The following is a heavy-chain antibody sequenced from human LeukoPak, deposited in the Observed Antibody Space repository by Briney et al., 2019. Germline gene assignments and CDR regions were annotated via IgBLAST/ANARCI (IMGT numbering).Heavy chain of an antibody. CDR1: GGTFSSYA. V-gene: IGHV1-69*04. CDR3: ARGLDVVPDGDV. J-gene: IGHJ6*02. Sequence: GASVKVSCKASGGTFSSYAISWVRQAPGQGLEWMGRIIPILGIANYAQKFQGRVTITADKSTSTAYMELSSLRSEDTAVYYCARGLDVVPDGDVWGQGTTVTVSS. CDR2: IIPILGIA. D-gene: IGHD2-15*01.